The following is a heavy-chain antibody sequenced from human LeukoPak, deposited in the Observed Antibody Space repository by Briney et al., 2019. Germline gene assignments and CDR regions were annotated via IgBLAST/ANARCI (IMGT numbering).Heavy chain of an antibody. Sequence: GGSLRLSCAASGFTFSSYARSWVRQAPGKGLEWVSAISGSGGSTYYADSVKGRFTISRDNSKNTLYLQMNSLRAEDTAVYYCAKGGVRGVIQVQNFHYWGQGTLVTVSS. V-gene: IGHV3-23*01. D-gene: IGHD3-10*01. CDR1: GFTFSSYA. CDR3: AKGGVRGVIQVQNFHY. J-gene: IGHJ4*02. CDR2: ISGSGGST.